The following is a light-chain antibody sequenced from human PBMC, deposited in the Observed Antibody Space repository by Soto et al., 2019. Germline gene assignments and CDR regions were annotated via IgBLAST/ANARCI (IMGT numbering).Light chain of an antibody. J-gene: IGLJ3*02. CDR2: EDN. V-gene: IGLV6-57*02. CDR1: SSNIGAGYD. CDR3: QSYDSSNWV. Sequence: LTQPPSVSGAPGQRVTFSCTGSSSNIGAGYDVQWYQQRPGSAPTIVMYEDNQRPSGVPDRFSGSIDRSSNSASLTISGLKTEDEGDFYCQSYDSSNWVFGGGTKLTVL.